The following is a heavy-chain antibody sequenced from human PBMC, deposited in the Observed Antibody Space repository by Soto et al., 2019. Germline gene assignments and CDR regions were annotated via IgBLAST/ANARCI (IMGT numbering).Heavy chain of an antibody. V-gene: IGHV3-30*01. J-gene: IGHJ4*02. Sequence: QVQLVESGGGVVQPRRSLRLSCAASGFIFTSYIVHWVRQAPGKGLEWVASVSYDGSKKHYADSVKGRFSISRDNSKNTVYLQMNSLRTEDTAVYYCERDKGLLFDCNFDSCGQVTLGTVSS. CDR2: VSYDGSKK. CDR1: GFIFTSYI. CDR3: ERDKGLLFDCNFDS. D-gene: IGHD3-16*01.